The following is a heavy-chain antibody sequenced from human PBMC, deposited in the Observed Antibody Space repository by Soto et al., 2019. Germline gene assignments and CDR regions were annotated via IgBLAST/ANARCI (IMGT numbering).Heavy chain of an antibody. D-gene: IGHD6-13*01. Sequence: GGSLRLSCAASGFTFSGSVMHWVRQASGKGLEWVGRIRRKGNSYATECAASLKGRFTISRDDSENTAYLQMNSLKTEDTAVYYCIRIIAAAGTPSYYFGYWGPGTLVTVSS. CDR3: IRIIAAAGTPSYYFGY. J-gene: IGHJ4*02. V-gene: IGHV3-73*01. CDR1: GFTFSGSV. CDR2: IRRKGNSYAT.